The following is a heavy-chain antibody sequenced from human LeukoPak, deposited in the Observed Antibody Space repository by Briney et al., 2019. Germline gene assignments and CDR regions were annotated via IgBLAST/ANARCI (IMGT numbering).Heavy chain of an antibody. D-gene: IGHD3-10*01. J-gene: IGHJ4*03. CDR2: INRSGST. CDR1: GGSFSGCY. Sequence: SETLSLTCAVYGGSFSGCYWSWIRQPPGKGLEWIGEINRSGSTNYNASLKSRGTISVDTSTNQFSLKLSSATAADTAVYYCARGPSYYYDPGSYYLYWGHGA. V-gene: IGHV4-34*01. CDR3: ARGPSYYYDPGSYYLY.